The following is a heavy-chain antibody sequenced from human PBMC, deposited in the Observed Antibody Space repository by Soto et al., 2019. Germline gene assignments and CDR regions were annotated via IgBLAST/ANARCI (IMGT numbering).Heavy chain of an antibody. CDR1: GGSISSGGYS. CDR3: ARRRRYCSGGGLGCSVDY. D-gene: IGHD2-15*01. V-gene: IGHV4-30-2*01. J-gene: IGHJ4*02. CDR2: MYHSGST. Sequence: SETLSLTCAVSGGSISSGGYSWSWIRQPPGKGLEWIGYMYHSGSTYYNPSLKSRVTISVDTSKNQFSLKLSSVTAADTAVYYCARRRRYCSGGGLGCSVDYWGQGTLVTVSS.